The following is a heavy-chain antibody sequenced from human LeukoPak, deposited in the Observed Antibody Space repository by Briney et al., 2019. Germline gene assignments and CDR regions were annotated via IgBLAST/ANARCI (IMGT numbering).Heavy chain of an antibody. Sequence: SETLSLTCGVSGGSISNTNWWTWVRQPPGKGLEWIGEVNLQGSTNYNPSLKSRVAISVDKSENHISLKLTSVTAADTAVYYCARGRGVVVVPAAIRDYYYYYGMDVWGQGTTVTVSS. CDR3: ARGRGVVVVPAAIRDYYYYYGMDV. J-gene: IGHJ6*02. D-gene: IGHD2-2*01. V-gene: IGHV4-4*02. CDR2: VNLQGST. CDR1: GGSISNTNW.